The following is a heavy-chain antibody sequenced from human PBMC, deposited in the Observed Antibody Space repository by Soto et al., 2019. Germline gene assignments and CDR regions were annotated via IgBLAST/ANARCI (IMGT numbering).Heavy chain of an antibody. J-gene: IGHJ4*02. CDR1: GGSISREGYY. CDR3: ARGRGYSYGPYYFDY. D-gene: IGHD5-18*01. V-gene: IGHV4-31*03. CDR2: IYYSGTT. Sequence: TLSLTGTVSGGSISREGYYWSWFRQLPGKGLEWIGDIYYSGTTYHNPSLRSRLTISGDASKNQFSLKLSSVTDADTALYYCARGRGYSYGPYYFDYWGQGTLVTVSS.